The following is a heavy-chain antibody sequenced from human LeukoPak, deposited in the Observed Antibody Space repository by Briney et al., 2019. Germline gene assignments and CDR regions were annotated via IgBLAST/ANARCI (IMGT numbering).Heavy chain of an antibody. CDR1: GFSFSYYG. CDR3: VKGYCSSISCFGDY. V-gene: IGHV3-30*18. CDR2: ISHDGSNK. J-gene: IGHJ4*02. Sequence: GRSLRLSCAASGFSFSYYGMHWVRQAPGKGLEWVAVISHDGSNKYYADSAKGRFTISRDNSKNTLYLQMSSLRAEDTAVYYCVKGYCSSISCFGDYWGQGTLVTFSS. D-gene: IGHD2-2*01.